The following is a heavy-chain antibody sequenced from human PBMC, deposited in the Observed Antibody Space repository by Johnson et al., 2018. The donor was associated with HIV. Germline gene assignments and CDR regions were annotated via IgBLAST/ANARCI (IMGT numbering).Heavy chain of an antibody. CDR1: GFTFSSYA. J-gene: IGHJ3*02. Sequence: QVQLVESGGGVVQPGRSLRLSCAASGFTFSSYAMHWVRQAPGKGLEWVAVISYDGSNQYYADSVKGRFTISRDNSKNTVFLQMNSLRPEDTAVYCCARVRIIYSSSSHAFDIWGQGTMVTVSS. V-gene: IGHV3-30*04. CDR2: ISYDGSNQ. D-gene: IGHD6-6*01. CDR3: ARVRIIYSSSSHAFDI.